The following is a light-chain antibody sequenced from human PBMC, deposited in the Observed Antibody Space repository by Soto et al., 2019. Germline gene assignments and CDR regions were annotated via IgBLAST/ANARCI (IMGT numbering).Light chain of an antibody. CDR2: GAS. J-gene: IGKJ4*01. Sequence: EVVLTQSPATLSVSPGDRATLSCRASQSVSRNLAWYQQKPGQAPRLLIYGASTRATGVPARFSGSGSGTEFTLSISSLQSEDFAMYYCQQHGSSPLTFGGGTKVEIK. CDR1: QSVSRN. CDR3: QQHGSSPLT. V-gene: IGKV3-15*01.